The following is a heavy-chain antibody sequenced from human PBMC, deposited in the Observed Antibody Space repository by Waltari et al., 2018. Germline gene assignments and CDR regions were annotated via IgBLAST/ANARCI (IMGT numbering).Heavy chain of an antibody. CDR3: AGYLEYQLLYEDY. CDR2: MSSSGSTI. V-gene: IGHV3-11*01. Sequence: QVQLVESGGGLVKPGGSLRLSCAASGFTFSDYYMSWIRQAPGKGLEWGSYMSSSGSTIYYADSVKGRFTISRDNAKNSLYLQMNSLRAEDTAVYYCAGYLEYQLLYEDYWGQGTLVTVSS. D-gene: IGHD2-2*02. CDR1: GFTFSDYY. J-gene: IGHJ4*02.